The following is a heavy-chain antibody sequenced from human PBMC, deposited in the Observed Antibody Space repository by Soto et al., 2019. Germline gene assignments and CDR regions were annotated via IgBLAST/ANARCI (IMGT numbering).Heavy chain of an antibody. CDR2: IYYSGST. CDR1: GGSISSYY. J-gene: IGHJ2*01. V-gene: IGHV4-59*01. CDR3: ARVPYYYDSSDWYCDL. Sequence: QVQLQESGPGLVKPSETLSLTCTVSGGSISSYYWSWIRQPPGKGLEWIGYIYYSGSTNYNPSLKIRVTISVDTSKTQFSLKLSSVTAADTAVYYCARVPYYYDSSDWYCDLWGRGTLVTVSS. D-gene: IGHD3-22*01.